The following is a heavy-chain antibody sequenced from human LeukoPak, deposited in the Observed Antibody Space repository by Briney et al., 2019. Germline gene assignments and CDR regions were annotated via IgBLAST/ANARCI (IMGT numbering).Heavy chain of an antibody. CDR1: GYTFTSYD. J-gene: IGHJ6*03. D-gene: IGHD1-26*01. CDR3: ARGRELPDYYYYMDV. CDR2: MNPNSGNT. Sequence: ASVKVSCKASGYTFTSYDINWVRQATGQGLEWMGWMNPNSGNTGYAQKFQGRVTITRNTSISTAYMELSSLRSEDTAVYYCARGRELPDYYYYMDVWGKGTTVTVSS. V-gene: IGHV1-8*03.